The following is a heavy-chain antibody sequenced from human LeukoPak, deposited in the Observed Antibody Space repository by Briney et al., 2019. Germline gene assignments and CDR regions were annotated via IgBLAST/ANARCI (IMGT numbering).Heavy chain of an antibody. Sequence: GGSLRLSCAASGFTFSNAWMSWVRQAPGKGLEWVGRIKSKTDGGTTDYAAPVKGRFTISRDDSKNTLYLQMNSLKTEDTAVYYCTTGGNIVVVPAAIGIWGQGTLVTVSS. V-gene: IGHV3-15*01. CDR3: TTGGNIVVVPAAIGI. J-gene: IGHJ4*02. D-gene: IGHD2-2*02. CDR1: GFTFSNAW. CDR2: IKSKTDGGTT.